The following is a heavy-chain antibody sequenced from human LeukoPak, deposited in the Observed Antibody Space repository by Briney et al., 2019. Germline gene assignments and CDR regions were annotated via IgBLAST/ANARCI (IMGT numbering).Heavy chain of an antibody. J-gene: IGHJ4*02. V-gene: IGHV4-30-4*01. CDR1: GGSISSGDYY. D-gene: IGHD4-23*01. Sequence: PSQTLSLTCTVSGGSISSGDYYWSWIRQPPGKGLEWIGYIYYSGSTYYNPSLKSRVTISVDTSNNQFSLKLSSVTAADTAVYYCARRGVPAIGGFDYWGQGTLVTVSS. CDR2: IYYSGST. CDR3: ARRGVPAIGGFDY.